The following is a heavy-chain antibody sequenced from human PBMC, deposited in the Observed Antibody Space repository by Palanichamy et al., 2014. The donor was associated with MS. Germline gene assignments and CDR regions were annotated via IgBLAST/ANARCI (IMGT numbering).Heavy chain of an antibody. D-gene: IGHD3-3*01. CDR1: GYTFTGYY. V-gene: IGHV1-2*02. J-gene: IGHJ5*02. CDR2: INPNSGGT. Sequence: QVQLVQSGAEVKKPGASVKVSCKASGYTFTGYYMHWVRQAPGQGLEWMGWINPNSGGTNYAQKFQGRVTMTRDTSISTAYMELSRLRSDDTAVYYCARPAVGVVISMSWFDPWGQGTLVTVSS. CDR3: ARPAVGVVISMSWFDP.